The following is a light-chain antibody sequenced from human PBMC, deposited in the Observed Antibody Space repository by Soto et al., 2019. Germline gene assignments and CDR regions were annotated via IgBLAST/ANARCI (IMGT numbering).Light chain of an antibody. V-gene: IGKV3-11*01. CDR3: QQYSIWRT. Sequence: IDLTQSPATLSLSPGERATLYCRASQSVSSFLAWYQQKPGQAPRLLIYDTSNRATGTPARFSGSGSGTEFTLTISGLQSEDFAVYYCQQYSIWRTFGQGTKVDIK. CDR2: DTS. CDR1: QSVSSF. J-gene: IGKJ1*01.